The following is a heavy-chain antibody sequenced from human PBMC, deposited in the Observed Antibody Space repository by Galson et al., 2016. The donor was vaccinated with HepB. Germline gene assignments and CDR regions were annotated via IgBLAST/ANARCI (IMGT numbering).Heavy chain of an antibody. CDR2: ISSDGNNQ. V-gene: IGHV3-30*18. J-gene: IGHJ4*02. D-gene: IGHD6-19*01. CDR1: GFTFSIYG. CDR3: AKLAVAGAFDF. Sequence: SLRLSCAASGFTFSIYGMHWVRQAPGKGLEWVAIISSDGNNQYYADSVKGRFTISRDNPKNTLDLQMNSLRAEDTALYYCAKLAVAGAFDFLGQGTLGTVSS.